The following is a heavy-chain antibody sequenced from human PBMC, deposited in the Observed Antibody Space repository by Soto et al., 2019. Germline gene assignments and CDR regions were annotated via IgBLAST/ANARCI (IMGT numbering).Heavy chain of an antibody. CDR2: INPSGGST. V-gene: IGHV1-46*01. D-gene: IGHD6-13*01. J-gene: IGHJ6*02. CDR3: ARGAAAGPSLFYYYYGMDV. CDR1: GYTFTSYY. Sequence: ASVKVSCKASGYTFTSYYMHWVRQAPGQGLEWMGIINPSGGSTSYAQKFQGRVTMTRDTPTSTVYMELSSLRSEDTAVYYCARGAAAGPSLFYYYYGMDVWGQGTTVTVSS.